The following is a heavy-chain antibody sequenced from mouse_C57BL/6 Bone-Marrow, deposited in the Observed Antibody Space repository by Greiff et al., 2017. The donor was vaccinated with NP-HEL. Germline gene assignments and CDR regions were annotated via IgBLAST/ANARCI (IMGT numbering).Heavy chain of an antibody. Sequence: EVNVVESGGDLVKPGGSLKLSCAASGFTFSSYGMSWVRQTPDKRLEWVATISSGGSYTYYPDSVKGRFTISRDNAKNTLYLQMSSLKSEDTAMYYCAKDSSMAYWGQGTLVTVSA. J-gene: IGHJ3*01. D-gene: IGHD3-2*02. CDR2: ISSGGSYT. CDR1: GFTFSSYG. V-gene: IGHV5-6*01. CDR3: AKDSSMAY.